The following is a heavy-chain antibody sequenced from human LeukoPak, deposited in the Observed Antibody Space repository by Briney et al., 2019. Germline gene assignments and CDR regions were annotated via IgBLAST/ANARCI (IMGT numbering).Heavy chain of an antibody. CDR3: ATSSGWYPKYFDY. V-gene: IGHV3-23*01. CDR1: GFTFSTYP. Sequence: PGGSLRLSCAASGFTFSTYPMSWVRQAPGKGLEWVSAISGSGGDTYYADSVKGRFTISRDNSKTTLYLQMNSLRAEATALYYCATSSGWYPKYFDYWGQGTLVTVSS. D-gene: IGHD6-19*01. J-gene: IGHJ4*02. CDR2: ISGSGGDT.